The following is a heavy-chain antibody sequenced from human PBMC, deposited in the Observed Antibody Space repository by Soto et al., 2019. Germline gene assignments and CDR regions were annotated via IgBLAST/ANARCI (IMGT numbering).Heavy chain of an antibody. V-gene: IGHV4-30-4*01. CDR2: IHNSGRP. CDR1: GASIYNGGYF. CDR3: ARESTTEKVDS. Sequence: QVQLQESGPGLVRPSQTLSLTCSVSGASIYNGGYFWSWIRQSPGKGLEWIGHIHNSGRPYHKPSLKRRVTLSADPSMNQFSLALTSVTAADTAMYYCARESTTEKVDSWGQGILVTVSS. J-gene: IGHJ4*02.